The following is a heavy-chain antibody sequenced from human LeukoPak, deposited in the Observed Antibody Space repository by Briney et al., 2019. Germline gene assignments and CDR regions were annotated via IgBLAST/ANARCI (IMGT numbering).Heavy chain of an antibody. V-gene: IGHV4-34*01. J-gene: IGHJ4*02. CDR1: GGSFSGYY. Sequence: SETLSLTCAVYGGSFSGYYWSWIRQPPGKGLEWIGEINHSGSTYYNPSLKSRVTISVDTSKNQFSLKLSSVTAADTAVYYCARTRYYYNSRGYGAPYYFDYWGQGTLVTVSS. CDR2: INHSGST. D-gene: IGHD3-10*01. CDR3: ARTRYYYNSRGYGAPYYFDY.